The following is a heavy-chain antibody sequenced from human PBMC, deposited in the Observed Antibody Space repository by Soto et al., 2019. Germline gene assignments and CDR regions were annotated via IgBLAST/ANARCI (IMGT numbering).Heavy chain of an antibody. CDR2: IYYSGST. Sequence: QVQLQESGPGLVKPSQTLSLTCTVSGGSISSGDYYWSWIRQPPGKGLEWIGYIYYSGSTYYNPSLKRRVTISVDTSKNQFSLKLSSVTAADTAVYYCARENGVFLNWFDPWGQGTLVTVSS. CDR1: GGSISSGDYY. CDR3: ARENGVFLNWFDP. D-gene: IGHD4-17*01. J-gene: IGHJ5*02. V-gene: IGHV4-30-4*01.